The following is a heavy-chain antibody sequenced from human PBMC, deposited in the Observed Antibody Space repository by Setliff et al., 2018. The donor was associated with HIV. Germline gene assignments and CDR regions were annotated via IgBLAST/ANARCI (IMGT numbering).Heavy chain of an antibody. D-gene: IGHD3-10*01. V-gene: IGHV4-61*01. CDR2: IYYSGTS. CDR1: GGSISSGNYY. J-gene: IGHJ5*02. CDR3: ARERSALLWKNWFDP. Sequence: PSETLSLTCTVSGGSISSGNYYWSWIRQHPGKGLEWIGYIYYSGTSNYNPSLKSRVTISVDTSKNQFSLKLSSVTAADTAVYYCARERSALLWKNWFDPWGQGTLVTVSS.